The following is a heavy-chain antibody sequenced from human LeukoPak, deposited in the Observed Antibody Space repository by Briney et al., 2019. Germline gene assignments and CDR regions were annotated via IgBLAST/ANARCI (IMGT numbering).Heavy chain of an antibody. V-gene: IGHV3-21*01. Sequence: GGSLRLSCAASGFTFSSYSMNWVRQAPGKGLEWVSSISSSSSYIYYADSVKGRFTISRDNAKNSLYLQMNSLRAEDTAVYYCARDPGGSLAYFDYWGQGTLVTVSS. CDR3: ARDPGGSLAYFDY. D-gene: IGHD1-26*01. J-gene: IGHJ4*02. CDR1: GFTFSSYS. CDR2: ISSSSSYI.